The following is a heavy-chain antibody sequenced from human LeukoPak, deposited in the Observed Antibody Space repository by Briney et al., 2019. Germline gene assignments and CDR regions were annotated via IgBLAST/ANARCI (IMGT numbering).Heavy chain of an antibody. J-gene: IGHJ4*02. CDR3: ARGYCSGGSCYAFDH. D-gene: IGHD2-15*01. V-gene: IGHV3-53*01. CDR2: IYSDGST. CDR1: KFTVSSNY. Sequence: GGSLRLSCAASKFTVSSNYMSWVRQAPGKGLEWVSLIYSDGSTYYADSVKGRFTISRDKSKNTLYLQMNSLRAEDTAMYYCARGYCSGGSCYAFDHWGQGTLVTVSS.